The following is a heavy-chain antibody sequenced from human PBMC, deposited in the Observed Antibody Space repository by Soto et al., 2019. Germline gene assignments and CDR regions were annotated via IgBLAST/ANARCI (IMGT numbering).Heavy chain of an antibody. D-gene: IGHD3-3*01. Sequence: GGSLRLSCAASVFTFSSYAMSWVRQAPGKGLEWVSAISGSGGSTYYADSVKGRFTISRDNSKNTLYLQMNSLRAEDTAVYYCAKPHEAKYYDFWSGYGFDYYYYGMDVWGQGTTVTVSS. V-gene: IGHV3-23*01. CDR1: VFTFSSYA. CDR2: ISGSGGST. CDR3: AKPHEAKYYDFWSGYGFDYYYYGMDV. J-gene: IGHJ6*02.